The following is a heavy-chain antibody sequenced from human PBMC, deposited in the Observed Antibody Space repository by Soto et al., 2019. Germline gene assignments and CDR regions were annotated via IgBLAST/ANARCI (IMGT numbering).Heavy chain of an antibody. V-gene: IGHV1-69*06. CDR1: GGTFSSYA. D-gene: IGHD6-13*01. CDR2: IIPIFGTA. J-gene: IGHJ4*02. CDR3: ASGSSSFTNYFDY. Sequence: GASVKVSCKASGGTFSSYAISWVRQAPGQGLEWMGGIIPIFGTANYAQKFQGRVTITADKSTSTAYMELSSLRSDDTAVYYCASGSSSFTNYFDYWGQGTLVTVSS.